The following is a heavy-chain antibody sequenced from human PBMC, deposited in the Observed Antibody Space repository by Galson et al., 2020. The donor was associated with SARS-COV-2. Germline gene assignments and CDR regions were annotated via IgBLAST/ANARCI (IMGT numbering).Heavy chain of an antibody. CDR1: GFTFSEST. V-gene: IGHV3-73*01. CDR3: ASYCSGSSCFDGY. D-gene: IGHD2-2*01. CDR2: IRSKPNSYAT. Sequence: PGGSLRLSCAASGFTFSESTIHWVRQASGKGLEWVGRIRSKPNSYATAYAASVNGRFTIFRDDSKNTAYLQMNSLQTEDTAMYYCASYCSGSSCFDGYWGQGTLVTVSS. J-gene: IGHJ4*02.